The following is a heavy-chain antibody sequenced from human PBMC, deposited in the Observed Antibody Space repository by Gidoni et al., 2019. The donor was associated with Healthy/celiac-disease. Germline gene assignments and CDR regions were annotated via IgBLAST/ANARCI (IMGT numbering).Heavy chain of an antibody. CDR1: GCTFSSSA. CDR2: IISNGGST. V-gene: IGHV3-64D*06. D-gene: IGHD3-9*01. J-gene: IGHJ4*02. Sequence: EVQLVVSGGGLVQAGGYVRLSCPASGCTFSSSAMHCVRTDPGKGLEYVVAIISNGGSTYYADSVKGRFTISRDNSKNTLYLQMSSLRAEDTAVYYCVKGYYDILTGYSSYFDYWGQGTLVTVSS. CDR3: VKGYYDILTGYSSYFDY.